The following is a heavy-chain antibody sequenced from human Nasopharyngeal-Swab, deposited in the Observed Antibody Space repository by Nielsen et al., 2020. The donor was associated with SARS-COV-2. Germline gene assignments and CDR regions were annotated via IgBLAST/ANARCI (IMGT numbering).Heavy chain of an antibody. J-gene: IGHJ4*02. CDR3: AGYGEQRLDY. CDR1: GGHISIGAYS. V-gene: IGHV4-30-2*01. D-gene: IGHD4-17*01. CDR2: IYHTGRT. Sequence: SQTLSLTCAVSGGHISIGAYSWIWIRQPPGKGLEWIGYIYHTGRTYYNPSLKSRVSISVDRSKSQFSLKLSSVTAADTAVYYCAGYGEQRLDYWGQGTLVTVSS.